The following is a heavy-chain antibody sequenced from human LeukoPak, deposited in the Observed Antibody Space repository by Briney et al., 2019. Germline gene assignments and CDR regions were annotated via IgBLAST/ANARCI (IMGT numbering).Heavy chain of an antibody. CDR1: GFTFSNHG. CDR2: ISPSGDIT. J-gene: IGHJ4*02. V-gene: IGHV3-23*01. CDR3: AEDLGGSGSYYMPGFDY. Sequence: GGSLRLSCAASGFTFSNHGMNWVRQAPGKGLEWVSGISPSGDITYYADSVKGRFTISRDNSKNTLYLQMNSLRAEDTDVYYCAEDLGGSGSYYMPGFDYWGQGTLVTVSS. D-gene: IGHD3-10*01.